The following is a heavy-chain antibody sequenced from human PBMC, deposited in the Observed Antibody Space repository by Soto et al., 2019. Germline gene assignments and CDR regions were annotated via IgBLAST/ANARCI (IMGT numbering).Heavy chain of an antibody. J-gene: IGHJ6*02. CDR1: GGTFSSYA. V-gene: IGHV1-69*06. CDR3: AGYPITMVRGVNEAYFYYCMDV. CDR2: IIPIFCTA. Sequence: QVQLVQSGAEVKKPGSSVKVSCKASGGTFSSYAISWVLQAPGQGLEWMGGIIPIFCTANYAQKLQGRVPAPPDKSTKTTHLEPSSLGSWETSVYDFAGYPITMVRGVNEAYFYYCMDVWGQGTTVTFSS. D-gene: IGHD3-10*01.